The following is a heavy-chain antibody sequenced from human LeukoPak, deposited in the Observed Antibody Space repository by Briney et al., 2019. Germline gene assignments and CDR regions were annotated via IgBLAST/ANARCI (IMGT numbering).Heavy chain of an antibody. CDR1: GFTFSSYE. D-gene: IGHD6-19*01. V-gene: IGHV3-30*02. CDR2: VRYDGSGE. Sequence: GGSLRLSCAASGFTFSSYEMTWVRQAPGKGLEWVTFVRYDGSGEYYAESVKGRFTISRDNSKSTVFLRMKSLRVEDTAIYYCAKVGSGLYGVDYWGQGTLVTVSS. CDR3: AKVGSGLYGVDY. J-gene: IGHJ4*02.